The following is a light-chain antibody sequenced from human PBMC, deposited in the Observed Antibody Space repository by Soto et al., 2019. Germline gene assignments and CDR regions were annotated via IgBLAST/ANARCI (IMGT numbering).Light chain of an antibody. CDR1: QDIKND. CDR2: AAT. V-gene: IGKV1-6*01. J-gene: IGKJ1*01. CDR3: LQDYSYPRT. Sequence: AIQRTQSPFYLSASVGDRVTITCRASQDIKNDLGWYQQKPGRAPKLLIYAATSLESGVPSRFSGSGSGTYFTLTISGLQPEDVATYFCLQDYSYPRTFGQGTKVEIK.